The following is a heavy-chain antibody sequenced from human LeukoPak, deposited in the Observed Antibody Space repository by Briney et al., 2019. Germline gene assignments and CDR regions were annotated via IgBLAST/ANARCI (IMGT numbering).Heavy chain of an antibody. CDR2: ISPYNGDT. CDR3: AREKYSSSSLDY. CDR1: GYIFTTYG. V-gene: IGHV1-18*01. D-gene: IGHD6-6*01. J-gene: IGHJ4*02. Sequence: ASVKVSCKASGYIFTTYGITWVRQAPGQVLEWLGRISPYNGDTKHAQKLQGRVTMTTDISTSTVSLELRSLRSDDTAFYYCAREKYSSSSLDYWGQGSLVTVSS.